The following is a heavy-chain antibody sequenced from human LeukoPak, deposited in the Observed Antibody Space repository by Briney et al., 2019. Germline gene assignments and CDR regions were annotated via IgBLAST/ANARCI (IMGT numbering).Heavy chain of an antibody. CDR3: AREDSSSSGREHWFDP. CDR2: TYYRSKWYN. D-gene: IGHD6-6*01. CDR1: GDSVSSNSAA. J-gene: IGHJ5*02. Sequence: SQTLSLTCAISGDSVSSNSAAWNWIRQSPSRGLEWLGRTYYRSKWYNDDAVSVKSRITINPDTSKNQFSLQLNSVTPEDTAVYYCAREDSSSSGREHWFDPWGQGTLVTVSS. V-gene: IGHV6-1*01.